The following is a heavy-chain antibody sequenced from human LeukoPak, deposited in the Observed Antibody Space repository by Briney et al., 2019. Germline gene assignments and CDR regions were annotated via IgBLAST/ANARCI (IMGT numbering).Heavy chain of an antibody. J-gene: IGHJ6*02. Sequence: PGGSLRLSCAASGFTFSSYAMSWVRQAPGKGLEWVAVISSDGNNEYYADSVKGRFTISRDNSKNTLYLQLISLRPEDTALYYCARAVGQQLPPLYYYYYALDVWGQGTTVTVSS. CDR1: GFTFSSYA. V-gene: IGHV3-30-3*01. CDR2: ISSDGNNE. D-gene: IGHD6-13*01. CDR3: ARAVGQQLPPLYYYYYALDV.